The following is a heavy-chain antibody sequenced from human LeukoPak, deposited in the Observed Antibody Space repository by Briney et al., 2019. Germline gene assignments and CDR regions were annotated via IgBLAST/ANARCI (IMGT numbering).Heavy chain of an antibody. J-gene: IGHJ4*02. Sequence: SETLSLTCTVSGGSISSGDYYWSWILQPPGKGLEWIGYIYYSGSTYYNPSLKSRVTISVDTSKNQFSLKLSSVTAADTAVYYCARVHMVRGALIDYWGQGTLVTVSS. V-gene: IGHV4-30-4*01. CDR2: IYYSGST. CDR3: ARVHMVRGALIDY. D-gene: IGHD3-10*01. CDR1: GGSISSGDYY.